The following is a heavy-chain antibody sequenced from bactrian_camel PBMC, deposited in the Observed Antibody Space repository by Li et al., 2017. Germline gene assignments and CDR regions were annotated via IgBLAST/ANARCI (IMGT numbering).Heavy chain of an antibody. CDR3: AAERDGGSWYRVWCN. D-gene: IGHD6*01. CDR1: GFMFSTYQ. J-gene: IGHJ4*01. Sequence: HVQLVESGGGLVQPGGSVTPSCATSGFMFSTYQMYWVRQAPGEGLDWVASINPGGDRTYYLDSVKGRFTISRDNAKNTVYLQMNSLKSEDAALYFCAAERDGGSWYRVWCNWGQGTQVTVS. CDR2: INPGGDRT. V-gene: IGHV3S1*01.